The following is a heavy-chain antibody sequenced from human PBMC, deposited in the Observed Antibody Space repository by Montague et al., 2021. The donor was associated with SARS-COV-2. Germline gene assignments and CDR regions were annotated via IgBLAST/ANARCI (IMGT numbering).Heavy chain of an antibody. J-gene: IGHJ4*02. V-gene: IGHV4-59*08. CDR1: AGSINNHY. CDR2: VYFSGTA. D-gene: IGHD6-19*01. CDR3: ARRPSSGWSFDY. Sequence: SETLSLTCTVSAGSINNHYWSWIRQTPGKELEWIAYVYFSGTASYNPSLKSRVTISVDTSRNQFSLQLTSVTAADTAVYYCARRPSSGWSFDYWGQGTQVSAPS.